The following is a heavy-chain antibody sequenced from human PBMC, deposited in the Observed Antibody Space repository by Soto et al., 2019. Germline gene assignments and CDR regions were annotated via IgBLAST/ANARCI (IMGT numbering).Heavy chain of an antibody. CDR3: ARDGIFGVVISYYYMDV. V-gene: IGHV1-8*01. J-gene: IGHJ6*03. D-gene: IGHD3-3*01. Sequence: QVQLVQSGAEVKKPGASVKVSCKASGYTFTSYDINWVRQATGQGLEWMGWMNSNSGNTGYAQTFQGRVTMTRNTSISRTYMELSSLRSEDTAVYYCARDGIFGVVISYYYMDVWGKGTTVTVSS. CDR1: GYTFTSYD. CDR2: MNSNSGNT.